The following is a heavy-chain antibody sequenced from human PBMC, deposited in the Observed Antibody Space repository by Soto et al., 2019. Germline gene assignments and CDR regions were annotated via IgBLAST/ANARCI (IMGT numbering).Heavy chain of an antibody. V-gene: IGHV4-59*01. CDR3: ARKGAAASYAHYYMDV. CDR2: VYYSGNT. CDR1: GGSISPYY. D-gene: IGHD6-13*01. Sequence: SETLSLTCTVSGGSISPYYWSWIRQPPGKGLEWIGYVYYSGNTNYNPSLESRVAISVDTSRNQFSLNLTSATAADTAVYYCARKGAAASYAHYYMDVWGRGTTVTVSS. J-gene: IGHJ6*03.